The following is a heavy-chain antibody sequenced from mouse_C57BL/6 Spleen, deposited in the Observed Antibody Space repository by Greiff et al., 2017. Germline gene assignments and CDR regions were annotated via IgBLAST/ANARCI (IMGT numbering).Heavy chain of an antibody. J-gene: IGHJ4*01. CDR3: AKGRICYDYAMDY. D-gene: IGHD2-1*01. CDR2: IWGDWST. Sequence: VKLVESGPGLVAPSQRLSITCTVSGFSLTSYGVSWVRQPTGKGLEWLGVIWGDWSTNYHSALISRLSISKDNAKSQVYLKLNRLQTDDTATYYCAKGRICYDYAMDYWGQGTSVTVSS. CDR1: GFSLTSYG. V-gene: IGHV2-3*01.